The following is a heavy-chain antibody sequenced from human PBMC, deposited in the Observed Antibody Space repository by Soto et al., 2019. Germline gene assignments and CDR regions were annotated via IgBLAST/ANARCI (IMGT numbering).Heavy chain of an antibody. Sequence: EVQLVETGGGLIQPGGSLRLSCAASGFTVSSNYMSWVRQAPGKGLEWVSVIYSGGSTYYADSVKGRFTISRDNSKNTLYLQMNSLRAEDTAVYYCARAFTSDAFDIWGQGTMVTVSS. CDR2: IYSGGST. D-gene: IGHD3-10*01. CDR1: GFTVSSNY. V-gene: IGHV3-53*02. J-gene: IGHJ3*02. CDR3: ARAFTSDAFDI.